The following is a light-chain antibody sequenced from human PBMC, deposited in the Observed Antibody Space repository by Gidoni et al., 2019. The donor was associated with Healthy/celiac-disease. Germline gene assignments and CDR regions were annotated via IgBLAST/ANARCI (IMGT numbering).Light chain of an antibody. CDR3: KSYDSSLSGSVV. V-gene: IGLV1-40*01. CDR1: SSNIGAGYD. J-gene: IGLJ2*01. CDR2: GNS. Sequence: QSVLTPPPSVSGAPGQRVTLSCPGSSSNIGAGYDVHWYQQMPGTAPKLLIYGNSNRHSGVPDRFSGSKSGTSASLAITGLQAEDEADYYCKSYDSSLSGSVVFGGGTKLTVL.